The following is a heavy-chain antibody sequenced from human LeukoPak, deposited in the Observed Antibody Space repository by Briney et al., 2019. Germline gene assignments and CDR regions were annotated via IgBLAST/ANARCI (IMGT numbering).Heavy chain of an antibody. V-gene: IGHV1-2*02. Sequence: GASVKVSCKASGYTFTGYYMHWVRQAPGQGLEWMGWINPNSGGTNYAQKFQGRVTMTRDTSISTAYMELSRLRSDDTAVYYCAREVPPRGSSGWYLYYYYYMDVWGKGTTVTVSS. CDR2: INPNSGGT. CDR1: GYTFTGYY. D-gene: IGHD6-19*01. CDR3: AREVPPRGSSGWYLYYYYYMDV. J-gene: IGHJ6*03.